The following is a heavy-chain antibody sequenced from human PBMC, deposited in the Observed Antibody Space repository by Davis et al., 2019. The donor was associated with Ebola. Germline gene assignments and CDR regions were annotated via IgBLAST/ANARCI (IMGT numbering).Heavy chain of an antibody. V-gene: IGHV3-30-3*01. CDR2: ISYDGSNK. CDR3: AKVEASGY. J-gene: IGHJ4*02. Sequence: GESLKISCAASGFTFSSYAMHWVRQAPGKGLEWVAVISYDGSNKYYADSVKGRFTISRDNSKNTLYLQMNSLRAEDTAVYYCAKVEASGYWGQGTLVTVSS. D-gene: IGHD1-1*01. CDR1: GFTFSSYA.